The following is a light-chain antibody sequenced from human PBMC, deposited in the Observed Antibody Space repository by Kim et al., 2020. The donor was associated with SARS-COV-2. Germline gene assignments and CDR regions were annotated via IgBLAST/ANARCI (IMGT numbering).Light chain of an antibody. CDR3: QHYLEYPLT. CDR1: QSLNIW. J-gene: IGKJ4*01. V-gene: IGKV1-5*03. Sequence: DIQMTQSPSTLSASVGDRVTITCRASQSLNIWLAWYQQKPGRAPKLLIYKASSLESGVPSRFSGSGSGTEFTLTLSGLQPDDFATYYCQHYLEYPLTFGGGTKVDIK. CDR2: KAS.